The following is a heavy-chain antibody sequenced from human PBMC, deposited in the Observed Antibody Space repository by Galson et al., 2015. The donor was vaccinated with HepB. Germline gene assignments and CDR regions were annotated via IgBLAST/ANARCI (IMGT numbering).Heavy chain of an antibody. Sequence: SVKVSCKASGGTFSSYAISWVRQAPGQGLEWMGWISAYNGNTNYAQKLQGRVTMTTDTSTSTAYMELRSLRSDDTAVYYCARGRSIADDAFDIWGQGTMVTVSS. CDR2: ISAYNGNT. CDR1: GGTFSSYA. D-gene: IGHD6-6*01. CDR3: ARGRSIADDAFDI. V-gene: IGHV1-18*01. J-gene: IGHJ3*02.